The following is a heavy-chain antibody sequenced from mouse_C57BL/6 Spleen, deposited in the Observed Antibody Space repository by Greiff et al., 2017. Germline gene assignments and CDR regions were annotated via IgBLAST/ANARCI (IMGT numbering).Heavy chain of an antibody. CDR1: GYAFSSYW. CDR2: IYPGDGDT. J-gene: IGHJ3*01. V-gene: IGHV1-80*01. D-gene: IGHD2-2*01. Sequence: QVQLQQSGAELVKPGASVKISCKASGYAFSSYWMNWVKQRPGKGLEWIGQIYPGDGDTNYNGKFKGKATLTADKSSSTAYMQLSSLTSEDSAVYFCARGATMVTRAWFAYWGQGTLVTVSA. CDR3: ARGATMVTRAWFAY.